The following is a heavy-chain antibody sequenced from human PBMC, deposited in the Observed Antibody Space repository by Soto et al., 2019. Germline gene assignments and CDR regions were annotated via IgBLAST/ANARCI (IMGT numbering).Heavy chain of an antibody. CDR3: ASGDYGYYSLDY. CDR2: IDSRSTTI. D-gene: IGHD4-17*01. CDR1: GFPFSSYS. Sequence: EVQLVESGGGLVQPGGSLRLSCAASGFPFSSYSMNWVRQAPGKGLEWVSYIDSRSTTIYYEDSVKGRFTISRDNAKKSLYLQMNSLRAEDTAVYYCASGDYGYYSLDYWGQGTLVTVSS. V-gene: IGHV3-48*01. J-gene: IGHJ4*02.